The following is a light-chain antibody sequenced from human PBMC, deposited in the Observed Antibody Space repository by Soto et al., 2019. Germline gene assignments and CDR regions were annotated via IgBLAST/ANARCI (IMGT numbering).Light chain of an antibody. V-gene: IGLV2-11*01. Sequence: QSALTQPRSVSGSPRQSVTISCTGTSSDVGGYNYVSWYQQHPGKAPKLMIYDVTKRPSGVPDRFSGSKSANTASLTISGLQAEDEADYYCCSYAGSYTWVFGGGTKLPS. CDR3: CSYAGSYTWV. J-gene: IGLJ3*02. CDR2: DVT. CDR1: SSDVGGYNY.